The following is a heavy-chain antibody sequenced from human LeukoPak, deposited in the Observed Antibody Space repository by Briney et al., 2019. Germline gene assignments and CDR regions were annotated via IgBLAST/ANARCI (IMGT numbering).Heavy chain of an antibody. D-gene: IGHD4-17*01. Sequence: ASVKVSCKASGYSFTSYGISWVRQAPGQGLDWMGWISAYNGNTNYAQKLQGRVTMATDTSTSTAYVELRSLRSDDTAVYYCARGLTTATGAFDIWGQGTMVTVSS. CDR3: ARGLTTATGAFDI. CDR1: GYSFTSYG. V-gene: IGHV1-18*01. CDR2: ISAYNGNT. J-gene: IGHJ3*02.